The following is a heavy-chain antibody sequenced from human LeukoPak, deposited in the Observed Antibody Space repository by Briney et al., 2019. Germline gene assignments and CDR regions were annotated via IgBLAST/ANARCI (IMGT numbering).Heavy chain of an antibody. V-gene: IGHV4-38-2*01. CDR2: MYHNRGT. CDR3: ASYYASGVSAYDYFGMDV. Sequence: SETLSLTCAVSGYSISSGCYWGWIRQPPGKGLEWIGSMYHNRGTYYNPSLKSRVTISVDTSKNQFSLRLSSVTAADTAVYYCASYYASGVSAYDYFGMDVWGKGTTVTVSS. J-gene: IGHJ6*04. D-gene: IGHD3-10*01. CDR1: GYSISSGCY.